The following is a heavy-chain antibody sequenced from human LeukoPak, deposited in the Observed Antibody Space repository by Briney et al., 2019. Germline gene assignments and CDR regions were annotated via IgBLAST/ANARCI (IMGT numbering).Heavy chain of an antibody. D-gene: IGHD3-10*01. Sequence: GGTLRLSCAASGFSVSSNYMSWVRQPPGKGLEWVSVIDSGGRTYYADSIQGRFTFSRDDSKNTLYLQMISLRAEDTAVYYCARLGSYWDFDNWGQGTLVTVSS. CDR1: GFSVSSNY. V-gene: IGHV3-53*01. J-gene: IGHJ4*02. CDR2: IDSGGRT. CDR3: ARLGSYWDFDN.